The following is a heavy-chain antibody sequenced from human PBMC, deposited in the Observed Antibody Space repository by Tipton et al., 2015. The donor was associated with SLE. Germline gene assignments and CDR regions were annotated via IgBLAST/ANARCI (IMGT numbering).Heavy chain of an antibody. CDR2: INHSGST. CDR3: ARAYSSLGAEYFQH. Sequence: TLSLTCAVYGGSFSGYYWSWIRQPPGKGLEWIGEINHSGSTTYNPSLKSRVTISVDTSKNQFSLKLSSVTAADTAVYYCARAYSSLGAEYFQHWGQGTLVTVSS. V-gene: IGHV4-34*01. J-gene: IGHJ1*01. D-gene: IGHD6-6*01. CDR1: GGSFSGYY.